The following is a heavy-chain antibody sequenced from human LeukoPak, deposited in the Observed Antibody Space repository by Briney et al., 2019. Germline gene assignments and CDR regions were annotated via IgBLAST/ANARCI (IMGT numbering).Heavy chain of an antibody. CDR3: AKPAIYSHLGIDS. D-gene: IGHD2-15*01. Sequence: GGSLRLSCAASGYIFSNYDMNWVRQAPGKGLEWVASISGSGGSTYYADSVQGRVTFSRDKSKDTVNLELNSLRAEDTAVYYCAKPAIYSHLGIDSWGQGTQVIVSS. CDR1: GYIFSNYD. J-gene: IGHJ5*01. CDR2: ISGSGGST. V-gene: IGHV3-23*01.